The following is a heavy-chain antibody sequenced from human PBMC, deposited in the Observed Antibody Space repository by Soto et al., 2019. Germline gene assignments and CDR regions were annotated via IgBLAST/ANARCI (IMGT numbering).Heavy chain of an antibody. CDR3: ARSLLDEYSSSWRSAYYGMDV. CDR1: GFTFSAYY. D-gene: IGHD6-13*01. J-gene: IGHJ6*02. V-gene: IGHV1-2*02. Sequence: QVQLVQSGAELKKPGASVKVSCKASGFTFSAYYIYLVRQAPGHGLEWIGWINPNSGGTNNAQKFQGRDTMTRDTSTSTVYMELSALIPDDTAVYYCARSLLDEYSSSWRSAYYGMDVWGQGTTVTVSS. CDR2: INPNSGGT.